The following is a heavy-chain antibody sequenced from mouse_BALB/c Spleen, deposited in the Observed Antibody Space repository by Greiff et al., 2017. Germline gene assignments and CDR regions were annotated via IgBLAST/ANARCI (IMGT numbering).Heavy chain of an antibody. CDR1: GFTFSSYA. CDR2: ISSGGSYT. D-gene: IGHD4-1*01. V-gene: IGHV5-9-3*01. CDR3: ARLGTAWFAY. Sequence: EVKVVESGGGLVKPGGSLKLSCAASGFTFSSYAMSWVRQTPEKRLEWVATISSGGSYTYYPDSVKGRFTISRDNAKNTLYLQMSSLRSEDTAMYYCARLGTAWFAYWGQGTLVTVSA. J-gene: IGHJ3*01.